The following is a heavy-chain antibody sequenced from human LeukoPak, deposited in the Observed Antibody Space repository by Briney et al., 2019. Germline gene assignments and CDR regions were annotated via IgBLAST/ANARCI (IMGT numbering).Heavy chain of an antibody. D-gene: IGHD3-3*01. J-gene: IGHJ6*03. CDR1: GYSISSGYY. V-gene: IGHV4-38-2*02. Sequence: PSETLSLTCTVSGYSISSGYYWGWIRQPPGKGLEWIGSIYHSGSTYYNPSLKSRVTISVDTSKNQFSLKLSSVTAADTAVYYCARVGRKDYDFWSGYLGNNYYYYYMDVWGKGTTVTVSS. CDR2: IYHSGST. CDR3: ARVGRKDYDFWSGYLGNNYYYYYMDV.